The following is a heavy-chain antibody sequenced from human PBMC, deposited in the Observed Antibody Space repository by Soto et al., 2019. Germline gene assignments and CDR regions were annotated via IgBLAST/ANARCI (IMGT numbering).Heavy chain of an antibody. D-gene: IGHD2-15*01. CDR2: IWYDGSNK. Sequence: QVQLVESGGGVVQPGRSLRLSCAASGFTFSSYGMHWVRQAPGKGLEWVAVIWYDGSNKYYADSVKGRFTISRDNSKNTLYLRMNSLRAEDMAVYYCARDGAYCSGGSCYNDAFDIWGQGTMVTVSS. CDR3: ARDGAYCSGGSCYNDAFDI. V-gene: IGHV3-33*01. CDR1: GFTFSSYG. J-gene: IGHJ3*02.